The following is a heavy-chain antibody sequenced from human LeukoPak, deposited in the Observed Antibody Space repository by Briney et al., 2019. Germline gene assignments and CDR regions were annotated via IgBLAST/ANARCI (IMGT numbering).Heavy chain of an antibody. J-gene: IGHJ3*02. Sequence: ASVKVSCKVSGYTLTELSMHWVRQAPGKGLEWMGGFDPEDGETIYAQKFQGRVTMTGDTSTDTAYMELSSLRSEDTAVYYCATLYGGNSIIAFDIWGQGTMVTVSS. CDR2: FDPEDGET. V-gene: IGHV1-24*01. D-gene: IGHD4-23*01. CDR3: ATLYGGNSIIAFDI. CDR1: GYTLTELS.